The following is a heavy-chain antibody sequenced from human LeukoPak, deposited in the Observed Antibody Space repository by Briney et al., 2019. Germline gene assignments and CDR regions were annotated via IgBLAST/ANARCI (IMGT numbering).Heavy chain of an antibody. V-gene: IGHV5-51*01. CDR1: GYTFTSYW. J-gene: IGHJ4*02. CDR3: ATHPGGLQSGFDN. D-gene: IGHD5-24*01. CDR2: IHPGDSDT. Sequence: GESLKISCKGSGYTFTSYWIGWVRQMPGKGLEYVGIIHPGDSDTRYSPSFQGQVTISVDRSSTTAYLQWSRLRASDTAMYYCATHPGGLQSGFDNWGQGTLVTVSS.